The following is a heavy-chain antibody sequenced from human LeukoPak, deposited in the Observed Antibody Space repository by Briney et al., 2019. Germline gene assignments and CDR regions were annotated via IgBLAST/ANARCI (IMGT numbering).Heavy chain of an antibody. CDR2: ISAYNGNT. CDR1: GYTFTSYG. Sequence: GASVKVSCKASGYTFTSYGISWVRQAPGQGLEWMGWISAYNGNTNYAQKLQGRVTMTTDTSTSTAYMELRSLRSDDTAAYYCARGLAAAGTEDAFDIWGQGTMVTVSS. V-gene: IGHV1-18*01. CDR3: ARGLAAAGTEDAFDI. J-gene: IGHJ3*02. D-gene: IGHD6-13*01.